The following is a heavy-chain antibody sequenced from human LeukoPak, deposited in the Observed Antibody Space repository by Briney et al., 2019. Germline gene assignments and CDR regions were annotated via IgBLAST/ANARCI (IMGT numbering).Heavy chain of an antibody. V-gene: IGHV3-74*01. CDR2: INSDGSTT. D-gene: IGHD2-15*01. J-gene: IGHJ4*02. CDR1: GFTFNNYW. Sequence: GGSLRLSCAASGFTFNNYWMHWVRQAPGKGLVWVSRINSDGSTTTYADSVKGRFTISRDNAENTLYLQMNSLRAEDTAVYCCARTSRSGAYWRDFDYWGQGTLVTVSS. CDR3: ARTSRSGAYWRDFDY.